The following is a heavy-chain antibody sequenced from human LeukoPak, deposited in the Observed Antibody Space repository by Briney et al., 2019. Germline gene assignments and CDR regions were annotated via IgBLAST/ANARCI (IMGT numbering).Heavy chain of an antibody. Sequence: GASVKVSCKASGGTFSSYAISWVRQAPGQGLEWMGGIIPIFGTANYAQKFQGRVTITTDESTSTAYMELSSLRSEDTAVYYCARPSYYYDSSLGYWGQGTLVTVSS. CDR2: IIPIFGTA. V-gene: IGHV1-69*05. D-gene: IGHD3-22*01. CDR1: GGTFSSYA. CDR3: ARPSYYYDSSLGY. J-gene: IGHJ4*02.